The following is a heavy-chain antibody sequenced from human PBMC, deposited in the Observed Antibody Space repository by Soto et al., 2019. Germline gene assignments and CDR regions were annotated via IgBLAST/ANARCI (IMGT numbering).Heavy chain of an antibody. CDR3: AKGMRDILTGYHYGMHV. V-gene: IGHV3-30*18. J-gene: IGHJ6*02. Sequence: PGGSLRLSCAASGFTFNSYGMRWVRQAPGKGLEWVAFISYDGSNKYYGDSVKGRFTISRDKSKNTLYLQMKSLRGEDTAVYYCAKGMRDILTGYHYGMHVWGQGTTVTVSS. D-gene: IGHD3-9*01. CDR1: GFTFNSYG. CDR2: ISYDGSNK.